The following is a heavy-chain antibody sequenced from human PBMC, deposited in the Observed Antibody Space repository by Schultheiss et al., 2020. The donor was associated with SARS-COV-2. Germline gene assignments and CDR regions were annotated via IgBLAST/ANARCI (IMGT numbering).Heavy chain of an antibody. CDR3: AKDLVIIRSSGCDY. CDR2: ISYDGSNK. V-gene: IGHV3-30*18. D-gene: IGHD3-3*01. J-gene: IGHJ4*02. Sequence: GGSLRLSCAASGFTFSSYAMSWIRQAPGKGLEWVAVISYDGSNKYYADSVKGRFTISRDNAKNSLYLQMNSLRAEDTAVYYCAKDLVIIRSSGCDYWGQGALVTGSS. CDR1: GFTFSSYA.